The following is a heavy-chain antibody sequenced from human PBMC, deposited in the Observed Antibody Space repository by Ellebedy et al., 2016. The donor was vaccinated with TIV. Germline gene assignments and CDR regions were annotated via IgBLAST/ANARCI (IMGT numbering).Heavy chain of an antibody. CDR3: ARRSSGYCVGVKCTTDFDY. CDR1: GFIFPTYA. CDR2: ISSDGTNN. D-gene: IGHD2-2*03. V-gene: IGHV3-30*04. J-gene: IGHJ4*02. Sequence: GGSLRLSXAASGFIFPTYAFHWVRQAPGKELEWVGLISSDGTNNDYAGSVKGRFTISRDNTKNTLYLQMNSLRAEDTGVYYCARRSSGYCVGVKCTTDFDYWGQGTLVTVSS.